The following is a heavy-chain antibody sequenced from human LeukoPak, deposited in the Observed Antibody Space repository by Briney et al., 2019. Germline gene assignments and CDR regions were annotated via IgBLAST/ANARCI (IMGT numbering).Heavy chain of an antibody. CDR1: GFIVAGNY. CDR3: ARGHWQLGV. J-gene: IGHJ4*02. D-gene: IGHD6-13*01. CDR2: IYSGGTT. V-gene: IGHV3-53*01. Sequence: GGSLRLSCAVSGFIVAGNYMTWVRLAPGKGLEWVSTIYSGGTTFYTDSVRGRFTISRDNSKNTLYLQMNSLRAEDAAVYYCARGHWQLGVWGPGTLVTVSS.